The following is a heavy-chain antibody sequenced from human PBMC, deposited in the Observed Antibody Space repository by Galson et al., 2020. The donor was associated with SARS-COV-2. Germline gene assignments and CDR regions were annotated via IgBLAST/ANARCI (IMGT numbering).Heavy chain of an antibody. J-gene: IGHJ6*03. CDR1: GGSIASYY. D-gene: IGHD6-13*01. Sequence: SETLSLTCTFSGGSIASYYGSWVRQPPGQGLEWIGYIYYTGGSTKYNPSLSSRVTMSVDASTDQFSLKLSSVTAADTAVYYCARGDYSSSHFPYYYMDVWGKGTAVTVS. V-gene: IGHV4-59*12. CDR3: ARGDYSSSHFPYYYMDV. CDR2: IYYTGGST.